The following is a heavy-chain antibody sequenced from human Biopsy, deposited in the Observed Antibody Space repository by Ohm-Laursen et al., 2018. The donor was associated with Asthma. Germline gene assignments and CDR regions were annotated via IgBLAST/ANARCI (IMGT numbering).Heavy chain of an antibody. V-gene: IGHV1-3*01. CDR1: GYTFISYA. CDR2: INAGNGNT. CDR3: ARTYYDSLTGQVNDAFAT. D-gene: IGHD3-9*01. J-gene: IGHJ3*02. Sequence: SSVKVSCKASGYTFISYAIHWVRQAPGQRLEWMGWINAGNGNTKYSQKFQGRVTITRDTSASTAYMELSSLRSEDTAVYYCARTYYDSLTGQVNDAFATWGQGTMVTVSS.